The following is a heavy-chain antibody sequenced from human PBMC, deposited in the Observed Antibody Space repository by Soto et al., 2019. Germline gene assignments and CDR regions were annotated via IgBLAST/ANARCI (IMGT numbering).Heavy chain of an antibody. CDR2: IIPIFGTA. CDR3: ASSSNPWFGVYYYGMDV. J-gene: IGHJ6*02. CDR1: GGTFSSYA. Sequence: QVQLVQSGAEVKKPGSSVKVSCKASGGTFSSYAISWVRQAPGQGLEWMGGIIPIFGTANYAQKFQGRVTITADKSTSTAYMELSSLRSEDTAVYYCASSSNPWFGVYYYGMDVWGQGTTVTVSS. D-gene: IGHD3-10*01. V-gene: IGHV1-69*06.